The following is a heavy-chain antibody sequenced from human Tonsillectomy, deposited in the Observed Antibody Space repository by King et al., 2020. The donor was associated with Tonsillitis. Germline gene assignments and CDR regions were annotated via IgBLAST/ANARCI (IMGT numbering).Heavy chain of an antibody. Sequence: VQLVESGGGLVLPGGSLQLSCAASGFTVSSKFMSWVRQAPGKGLEWVSFIYSGGSTYYADSVRGRFTISRDNSKNTLFLQMNRLRGEDTAVYYCARSSLGSGSPLDSWGQGTLVTVSS. CDR3: ARSSLGSGSPLDS. CDR1: GFTVSSKF. D-gene: IGHD3-3*01. V-gene: IGHV3-66*01. CDR2: IYSGGST. J-gene: IGHJ5*01.